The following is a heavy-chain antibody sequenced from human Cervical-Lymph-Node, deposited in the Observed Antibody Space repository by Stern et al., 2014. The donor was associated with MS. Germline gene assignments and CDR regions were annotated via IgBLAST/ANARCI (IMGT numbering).Heavy chain of an antibody. CDR1: GFTFRSYG. D-gene: IGHD2-2*01. Sequence: EQLVESGGGVVQPGRSLRLSCAASGFTFRSYGMHWVRQAPGRGLVWVAGISIDGSNKYYADSVKGRFTISRDNSKNTLYLQMNSLRAEDTAVYYCAKESGYQLLLRFAYWGQGTLVTVSS. J-gene: IGHJ4*02. CDR2: ISIDGSNK. V-gene: IGHV3-30*18. CDR3: AKESGYQLLLRFAY.